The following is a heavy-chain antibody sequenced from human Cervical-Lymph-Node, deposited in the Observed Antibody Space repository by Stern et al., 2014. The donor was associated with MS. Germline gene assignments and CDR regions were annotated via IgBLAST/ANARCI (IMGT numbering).Heavy chain of an antibody. CDR1: GDPSKNDP. CDR2: IIPILVTP. D-gene: IGHD6-19*01. J-gene: IGHJ4*02. Sequence: QVQLVQSGAEVKKPGSSVKVSCKSSGDPSKNDPISWVQQAPGQGLEWMGGIIPILVTPNYAQKFQGRVTITADGSTGTVYMEISSLRSEDTAVYYCARQDAVAGLDYWGQGTLVTVSS. CDR3: ARQDAVAGLDY. V-gene: IGHV1-69*01.